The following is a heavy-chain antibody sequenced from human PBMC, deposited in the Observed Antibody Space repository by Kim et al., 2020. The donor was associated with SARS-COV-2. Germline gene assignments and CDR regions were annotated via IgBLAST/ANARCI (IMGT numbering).Heavy chain of an antibody. J-gene: IGHJ6*02. V-gene: IGHV3-7*04. Sequence: GRFTISRDNAKNSLYLQMNSLRAEDKAVYYCARPYYYDTSGYYLGYYGMDVWGQGTTVTVSS. D-gene: IGHD3-22*01. CDR3: ARPYYYDTSGYYLGYYGMDV.